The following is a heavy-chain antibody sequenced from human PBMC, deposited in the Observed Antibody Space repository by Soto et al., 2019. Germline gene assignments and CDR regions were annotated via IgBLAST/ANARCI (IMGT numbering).Heavy chain of an antibody. CDR2: IVPMFGTS. J-gene: IGHJ4*02. V-gene: IGHV1-69*06. CDR1: GGTSTRYA. Sequence: QERLVQSGAEVRKPGSSVKVSCTVTGGTSTRYAINWVRQAPGQGLEWMGGIVPMFGTSKYAQKFQCRVTITADTSTNIAYMELRSLRSDDTAVYYCNRGSEYDFWSGYLWGQGTLVSVSS. CDR3: NRGSEYDFWSGYL. D-gene: IGHD3-3*01.